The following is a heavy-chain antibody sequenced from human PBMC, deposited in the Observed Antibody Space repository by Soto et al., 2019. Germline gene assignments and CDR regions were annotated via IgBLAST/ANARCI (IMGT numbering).Heavy chain of an antibody. D-gene: IGHD6-6*01. Sequence: SETLSLTCTVSGGSISSGGYYWSWIRQHPGKGLEWIGYIYYSGSTYYNPSLKSRVTISVDTSKNQFSLKLSSVTAADTAVYYCARVTHGYSSSSLGAWGQGTLVAVSS. CDR3: ARVTHGYSSSSLGA. CDR2: IYYSGST. V-gene: IGHV4-31*03. J-gene: IGHJ5*02. CDR1: GGSISSGGYY.